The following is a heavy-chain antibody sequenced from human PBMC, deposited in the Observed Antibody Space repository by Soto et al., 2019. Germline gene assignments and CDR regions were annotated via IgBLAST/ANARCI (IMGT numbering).Heavy chain of an antibody. CDR1: GFTFSNYT. D-gene: IGHD3-3*01. CDR3: VREIYHPYYDFWSGSLGAFDI. V-gene: IGHV3-21*01. Sequence: GGSLRLSCAASGFTFSNYTMNWVRQAPGKGLEWVSSISSSSSYIYYADSVNGRFTISRDNAKNSLYLQMNSLRAEDTAVYYCVREIYHPYYDFWSGSLGAFDIWGQGTMVTVSS. CDR2: ISSSSSYI. J-gene: IGHJ3*02.